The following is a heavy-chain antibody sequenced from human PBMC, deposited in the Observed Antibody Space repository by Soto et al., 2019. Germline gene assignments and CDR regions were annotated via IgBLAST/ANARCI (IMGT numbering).Heavy chain of an antibody. CDR3: ASGGLEVGGYVYYYYGMDV. CDR2: INPNSGGT. J-gene: IGHJ6*02. Sequence: QVQLVKSGAEVKKPGASVKVSCKASGYTFTGYYMHWVRQDPGQGLEWMGWINPNSGGTNYAQKFQGRVTMTRDTSISPADMELSRLISDDTAVYYCASGGLEVGGYVYYYYGMDVWGQGTTVTVA. D-gene: IGHD1-26*01. CDR1: GYTFTGYY. V-gene: IGHV1-2*02.